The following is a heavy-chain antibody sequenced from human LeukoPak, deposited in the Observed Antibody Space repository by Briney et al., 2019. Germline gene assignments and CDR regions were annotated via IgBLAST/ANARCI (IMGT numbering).Heavy chain of an antibody. V-gene: IGHV3-30*18. D-gene: IGHD3-22*01. CDR1: GFTFSSYG. CDR2: ISYDGSNK. J-gene: IGHJ4*02. Sequence: GRSLRLSCAASGFTFSSYGMHWVRQAPGKGLEWVAVISYDGSNKYYADSVKGRFTISRDNSKNTLYLQMNSLRAEDTAVYYCAKDHYYYDSSGYPDYWGQRTLVTVSS. CDR3: AKDHYYYDSSGYPDY.